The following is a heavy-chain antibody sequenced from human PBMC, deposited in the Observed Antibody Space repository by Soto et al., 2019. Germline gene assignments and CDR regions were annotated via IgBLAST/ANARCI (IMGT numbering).Heavy chain of an antibody. D-gene: IGHD2-8*01. CDR2: ITSTGSTI. CDR3: ARGNSPVNVH. J-gene: IGHJ1*01. CDR1: GFTFSNYE. Sequence: GGSLRLSCAASGFTFSNYEMNWVRQAPGKGPEWVSYITSTGSTIYYADSVKGRFTISRDNTKNSLYLLMNSLRADDTAVYYCARGNSPVNVHWGQGTLVTVSS. V-gene: IGHV3-48*03.